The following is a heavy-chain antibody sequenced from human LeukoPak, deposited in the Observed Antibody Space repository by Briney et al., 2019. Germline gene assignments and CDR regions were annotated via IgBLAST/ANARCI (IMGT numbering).Heavy chain of an antibody. CDR3: ARDRTTAGPYYFDY. Sequence: MPSETLSLTCTVSGGSISSYYWSWIRQPAGKGLEWIGRIYTSGSTNYNPSLKSRVTMSVDTYKNQFSLKLSSVTAADTAVYYCARDRTTAGPYYFDYWGQGTLVTVSS. CDR2: IYTSGST. J-gene: IGHJ4*02. D-gene: IGHD6-19*01. CDR1: GGSISSYY. V-gene: IGHV4-4*07.